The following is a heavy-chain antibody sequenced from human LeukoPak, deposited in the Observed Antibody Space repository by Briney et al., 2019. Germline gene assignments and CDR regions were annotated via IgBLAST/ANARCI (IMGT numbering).Heavy chain of an antibody. CDR1: GFTLSTYW. D-gene: IGHD6-13*01. J-gene: IGHJ4*02. Sequence: GGSLRLSCAASGFTLSTYWMHWVRQAPGKGLVWVSRIDNVGTTTYADSAKGRFTISRDNAQNSLYLQMSSLRAEDTAVYYCAKQGRGLAAAYFDFWGQGTLVTVSS. CDR2: IDNVGTT. V-gene: IGHV3-74*01. CDR3: AKQGRGLAAAYFDF.